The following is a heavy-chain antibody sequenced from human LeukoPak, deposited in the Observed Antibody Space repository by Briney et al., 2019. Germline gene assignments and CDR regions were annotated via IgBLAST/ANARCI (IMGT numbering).Heavy chain of an antibody. CDR1: GGSISSGGYS. CDR3: ARDRVGDYFDY. J-gene: IGHJ4*02. D-gene: IGHD1-26*01. CDR2: IYHSGST. Sequence: SETLSLTCAVSGGSISSGGYSWCWIRQPPGKGLEWIGYIYHSGSTYYNPSLKSRVTISVDRSKNQFSLKLSSVTAADTAVYYCARDRVGDYFDYWGQGTLVTVSS. V-gene: IGHV4-30-2*01.